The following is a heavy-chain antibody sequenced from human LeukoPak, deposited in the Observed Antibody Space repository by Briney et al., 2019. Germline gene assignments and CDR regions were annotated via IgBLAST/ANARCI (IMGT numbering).Heavy chain of an antibody. D-gene: IGHD2/OR15-2a*01. CDR2: FHPSSDAA. CDR1: ANTFSDYY. V-gene: IGHV1-2*02. J-gene: IGHJ4*02. CDR3: VIKRIRGNPFDF. Sequence: ASVEVSCKASANTFSDYYVHWVRQAPGQGLQWMGWFHPSSDAAGYAQRFQGRVSMTRDTSFSTAYMQLTGLRSDDTATYYCVIKRIRGNPFDFWGQGTLVTVSS.